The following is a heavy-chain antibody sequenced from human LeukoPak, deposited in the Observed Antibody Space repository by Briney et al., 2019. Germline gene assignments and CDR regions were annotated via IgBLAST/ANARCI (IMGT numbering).Heavy chain of an antibody. CDR1: GGSFSGYY. V-gene: IGHV4-34*01. CDR2: INHSGST. J-gene: IGHJ6*02. CDR3: ARAKNRIAVAGTGGMDV. Sequence: SETLSLTCAVYGGSFSGYYWSWIRQPPGKGLEWIGEINHSGSTNYNPSLKSRVTISVDTSKNQFSLKLSSVTAADTAVYYCARAKNRIAVAGTGGMDVWGQGTTVAVSS. D-gene: IGHD6-19*01.